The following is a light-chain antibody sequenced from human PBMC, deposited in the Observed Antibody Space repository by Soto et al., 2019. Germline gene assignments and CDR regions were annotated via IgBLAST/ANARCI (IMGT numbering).Light chain of an antibody. CDR2: EVS. CDR3: QSHDSNAWV. V-gene: IGLV2-8*01. J-gene: IGLJ3*02. Sequence: QSALTQPPSASGSPGQSVTISCTGTSSDVGGYNYVSWYQQHPGKAPKLMIYEVSKRPSGVPDRFSGSIDSSSNSASLTISGLKTEDEADYYCQSHDSNAWVFGGGTKLTVL. CDR1: SSDVGGYNY.